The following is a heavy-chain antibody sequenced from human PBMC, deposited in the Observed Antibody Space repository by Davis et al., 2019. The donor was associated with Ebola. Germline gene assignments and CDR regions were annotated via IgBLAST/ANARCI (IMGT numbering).Heavy chain of an antibody. J-gene: IGHJ6*04. CDR2: LSWNGDRI. D-gene: IGHD5-12*01. CDR3: TKSYSGYYYYYSGVNL. CDR1: GFTFDDFA. Sequence: SLKISCAASGFTFDDFAMHWVRQVPGKGLEWVAGLSWNGDRIDYADSVKGRFTIYRDNGNNSMYLQMNSLRHEDTALYYCTKSYSGYYYYYSGVNLWGKGTTVTVSS. V-gene: IGHV3-9*01.